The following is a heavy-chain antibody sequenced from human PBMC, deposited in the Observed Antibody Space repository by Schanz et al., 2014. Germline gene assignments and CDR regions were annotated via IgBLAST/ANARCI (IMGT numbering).Heavy chain of an antibody. J-gene: IGHJ4*02. CDR1: GFTFSNHA. CDR2: IGGSGDST. V-gene: IGHV3-23*01. CDR3: AKDGIMVQGVIWERYFDS. Sequence: EVQLLESGGGLVQPGGSLRLSCAGSGFTFSNHALSWVRQAPGKGLEWVSGIGGSGDSTHYADSVKGRFTISRDNAKNSLYLQMNSLRAEDTALYYCAKDGIMVQGVIWERYFDSWGQGTLVTVSS. D-gene: IGHD3-10*01.